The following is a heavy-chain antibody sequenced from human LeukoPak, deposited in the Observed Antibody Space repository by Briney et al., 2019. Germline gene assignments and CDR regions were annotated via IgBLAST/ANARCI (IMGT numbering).Heavy chain of an antibody. CDR1: GGSFSGYY. D-gene: IGHD2-15*01. CDR3: ARDYCSGGSCYYWYFDL. Sequence: SETLSLTCAVYGGSFSGYYWSWIRQPPGKGLEWIGEINHSGSTNYNPYLKSRVTISVDTSKNQFSLKLSSVTAADTAVYYCARDYCSGGSCYYWYFDLWGRGTLVTVSS. J-gene: IGHJ2*01. CDR2: INHSGST. V-gene: IGHV4-34*01.